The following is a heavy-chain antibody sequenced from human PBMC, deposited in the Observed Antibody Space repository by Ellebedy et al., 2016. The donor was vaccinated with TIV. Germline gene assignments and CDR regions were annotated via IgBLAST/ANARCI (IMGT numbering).Heavy chain of an antibody. V-gene: IGHV4-34*01. CDR1: DDSFSGYF. J-gene: IGHJ5*02. Sequence: SETLSLTXGVYDDSFSGYFWNWIRQPPGKGLEWIGEINHGGSTNYNPSLKSRVMMSVDASKKQISLRLSSVTAADTAVYYCARSRRAYMVTTLVVFDHWGQGTLVTVSS. CDR3: ARSRRAYMVTTLVVFDH. D-gene: IGHD2-21*02. CDR2: INHGGST.